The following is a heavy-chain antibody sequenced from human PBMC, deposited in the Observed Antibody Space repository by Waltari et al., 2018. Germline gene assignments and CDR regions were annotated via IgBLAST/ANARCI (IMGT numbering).Heavy chain of an antibody. Sequence: QVQLQESGPGLVKPSETLSLTCTVSGGSISSYYWSWIRQPPGKGLEWIGYIYYSGSTNYNPSLKSRVTISVDTSKNQFSLKLSPVTAADTAVYYCARGAAALDYWGQGTLVTVSS. J-gene: IGHJ4*02. CDR1: GGSISSYY. CDR3: ARGAAALDY. D-gene: IGHD2-15*01. V-gene: IGHV4-59*01. CDR2: IYYSGST.